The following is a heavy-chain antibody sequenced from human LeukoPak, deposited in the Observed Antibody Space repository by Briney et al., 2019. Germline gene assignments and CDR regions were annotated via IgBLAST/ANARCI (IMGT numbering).Heavy chain of an antibody. D-gene: IGHD2-15*01. CDR2: IYYSGST. Sequence: PSETLSLTCTVSGGSISSYYWSWIRQPPGKGLEWIGYIYYSGSTNYNPSLKSRVTISVDTSKNQFSLKLSSVTAADTAVYYCARAPYCLSWFDPWGQGTLVTVSS. V-gene: IGHV4-59*01. J-gene: IGHJ5*02. CDR1: GGSISSYY. CDR3: ARAPYCLSWFDP.